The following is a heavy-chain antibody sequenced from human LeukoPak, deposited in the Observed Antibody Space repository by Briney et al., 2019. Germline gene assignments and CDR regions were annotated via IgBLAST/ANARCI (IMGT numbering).Heavy chain of an antibody. CDR2: ICYSGANS. J-gene: IGHJ6*02. CDR3: ARDRSRDSVLRHYSYFGMDV. CDR1: GFTFSGSA. Sequence: GGSLRLSCAASGFTFSGSAMSWVRQAPGEGLEGVSLICYSGANSYYTDSVRGRFTISRDNSKDTLFLQMNSLRAEDTAIYYCARDRSRDSVLRHYSYFGMDVWGQGTTVTVSS. D-gene: IGHD2-8*01. V-gene: IGHV3-23*01.